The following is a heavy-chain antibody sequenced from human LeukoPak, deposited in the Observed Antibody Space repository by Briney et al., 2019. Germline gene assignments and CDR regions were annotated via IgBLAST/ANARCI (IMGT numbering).Heavy chain of an antibody. D-gene: IGHD3-22*01. CDR2: INPSGGST. J-gene: IGHJ4*02. Sequence: RASVKVSCTASGYTFTSYYMHWVRQAPGQGLEWMGIINPSGGSTSYAQKFQGRVTMTRDTSTSTVYMELSSLRSEDTAVYYCARVPRKGALVVFHWGQGTLVTVSS. CDR1: GYTFTSYY. CDR3: ARVPRKGALVVFH. V-gene: IGHV1-46*01.